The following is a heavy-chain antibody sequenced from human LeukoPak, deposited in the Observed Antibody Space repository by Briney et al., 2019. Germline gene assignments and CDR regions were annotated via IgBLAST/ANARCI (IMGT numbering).Heavy chain of an antibody. CDR1: GASISSYY. CDR2: IYYTGST. CDR3: ARQGRGSGWFLP. V-gene: IGHV4-59*08. J-gene: IGHJ5*02. Sequence: SETLSLTCTVSGASISSYYWSWIRQPPGQGLEWIGYIYYTGSTNYNPSLKRRVTISVDTSKNQFSLNLSSVTAADTAVYYCARQGRGSGWFLPWGQGTLVTVSS. D-gene: IGHD6-19*01.